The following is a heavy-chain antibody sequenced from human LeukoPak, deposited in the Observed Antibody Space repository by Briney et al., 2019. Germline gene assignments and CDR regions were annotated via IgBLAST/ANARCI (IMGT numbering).Heavy chain of an antibody. CDR1: GFTVRRNY. Sequence: GGSLRLSCAASGFTVRRNYMSLVRLAPGTGLEWVSVIYSGGSTYYADSVKCRFTISRDNSKNTLYLQMNSLRAEDTAVYYCARDSTCGGDCYYFDYWGQGTLVTVSS. CDR2: IYSGGST. CDR3: ARDSTCGGDCYYFDY. D-gene: IGHD2-21*02. J-gene: IGHJ4*02. V-gene: IGHV3-53*01.